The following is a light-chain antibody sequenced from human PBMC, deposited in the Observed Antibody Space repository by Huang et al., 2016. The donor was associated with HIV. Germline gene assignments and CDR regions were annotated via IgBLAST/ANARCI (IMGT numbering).Light chain of an antibody. Sequence: EIVLTQSPVTLSLSPGDRATLSCRASQSLGTFLAWYQQKSGQAPRLLIYDVSNRAAGVPARFSASGSETDSTLTIASLDPDDFAIYHCQQRSKWPLTFGGGTKVEMK. V-gene: IGKV3-11*01. CDR3: QQRSKWPLT. CDR1: QSLGTF. CDR2: DVS. J-gene: IGKJ4*01.